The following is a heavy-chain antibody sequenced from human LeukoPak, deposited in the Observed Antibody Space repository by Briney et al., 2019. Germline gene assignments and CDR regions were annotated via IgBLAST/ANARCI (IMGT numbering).Heavy chain of an antibody. V-gene: IGHV3-11*04. CDR3: ARAIYDGFDI. D-gene: IGHD3-9*01. CDR1: GFTFSDYY. CDR2: ISSSGSSI. Sequence: GGSLRLSCAASGFTFSDYYMTWIRQAPGKGLEWVSYISSSGSSIYYADSVKGRFTISRDNAKNSLYLQMNGLRADDTAVYYCARAIYDGFDIWGQGTMVTVSS. J-gene: IGHJ3*02.